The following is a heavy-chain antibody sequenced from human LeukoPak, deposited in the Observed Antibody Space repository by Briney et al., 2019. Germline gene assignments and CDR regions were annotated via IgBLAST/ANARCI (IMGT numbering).Heavy chain of an antibody. CDR2: INPSGGST. V-gene: IGHV1-46*01. J-gene: IGHJ4*02. Sequence: ASVKVSCKASGYTFTRYYMHWVRQAPGQGLEWLGIINPSGGSTSYAQKFQGRVTMTRDMSTSTVYMELSSLRSEDTAVYYCARGSSTSVAPEIRGLFDYWGQGTLVTVSS. CDR3: ARGSSTSVAPEIRGLFDY. CDR1: GYTFTRYY. D-gene: IGHD2-2*01.